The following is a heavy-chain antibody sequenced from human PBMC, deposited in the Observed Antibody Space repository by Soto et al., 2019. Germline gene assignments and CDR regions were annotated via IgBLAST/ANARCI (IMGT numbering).Heavy chain of an antibody. V-gene: IGHV4-30-2*01. Sequence: PSETRSLTCAVSGGSISSGGYSWSWIRQAPGKGLEWIGYIYHSGSTYYNPSLKSRVTISVDRSKNQFSLKLSSVTAADTAVYYCARAKPNYYDSSGYYYVPRRALNAHAFDIWGQGTMVTVSS. CDR2: IYHSGST. CDR3: ARAKPNYYDSSGYYYVPRRALNAHAFDI. J-gene: IGHJ3*02. D-gene: IGHD3-22*01. CDR1: GGSISSGGYS.